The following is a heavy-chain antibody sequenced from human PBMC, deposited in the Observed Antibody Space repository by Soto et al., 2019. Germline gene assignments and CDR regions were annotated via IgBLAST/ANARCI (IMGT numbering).Heavy chain of an antibody. J-gene: IGHJ6*03. CDR1: GGTFRDYY. CDR2: INHSGST. D-gene: IGHD5-12*01. V-gene: IGHV4-34*01. CDR3: ARASLRLRFVYYYMDV. Sequence: LETLCLSCAVYGGTFRDYYWSWIRKPTEKGLEWIGEINHSGSTHYNPSLKSRVTISVDTSKNQFSLKLSSVTAADTAVYYCARASLRLRFVYYYMDVWGKGTTVTVSS.